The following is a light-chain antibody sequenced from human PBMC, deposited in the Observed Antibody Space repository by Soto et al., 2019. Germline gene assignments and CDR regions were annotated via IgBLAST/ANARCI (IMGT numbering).Light chain of an antibody. CDR3: QSYENSLGATYV. CDR1: SSNLGAGYD. CDR2: GNN. J-gene: IGLJ1*01. Sequence: QSVLTQPPSVSGAPGQRVTISCTGSSSNLGAGYDVHWYQQLPGTAPRLLIYGNNNRPSGVPDRFSGSRSGTSASLAITGLHAEDEADYYCQSYENSLGATYVFGTGTKLTVL. V-gene: IGLV1-40*01.